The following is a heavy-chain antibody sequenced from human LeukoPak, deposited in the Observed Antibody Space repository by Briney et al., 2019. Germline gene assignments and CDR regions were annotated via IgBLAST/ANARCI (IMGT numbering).Heavy chain of an antibody. CDR3: ARGGITGTLDY. J-gene: IGHJ4*02. D-gene: IGHD1-20*01. Sequence: ASVKVSCKASGYTFTSYYMHWVRQAPRQGLEWMGIINPSGDSTSYAQKFQGRVTMTRDTSTSTVYMELSSLRSEDTAVYYCARGGITGTLDYWGQGTLVTVSS. CDR2: INPSGDST. V-gene: IGHV1-46*03. CDR1: GYTFTSYY.